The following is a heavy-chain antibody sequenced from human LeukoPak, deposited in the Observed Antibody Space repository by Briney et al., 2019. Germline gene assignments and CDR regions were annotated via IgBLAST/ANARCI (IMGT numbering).Heavy chain of an antibody. CDR1: GYSISSGYY. CDR3: ARGLAAYYFDY. J-gene: IGHJ4*02. Sequence: PSETLSLTCTVSGYSISSGYYWGWIPQPPGKGLEWVGIIYHSGSTYYNPSLKSPVTISVDTSKNQFSLKLSSVTAADTGVYCCARGLAAYYFDYWGQGTLVTVSS. V-gene: IGHV4-38-2*02. CDR2: IYHSGST. D-gene: IGHD6-13*01.